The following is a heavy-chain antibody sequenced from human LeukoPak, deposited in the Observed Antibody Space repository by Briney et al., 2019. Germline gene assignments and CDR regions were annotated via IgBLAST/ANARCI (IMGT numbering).Heavy chain of an antibody. CDR3: AIPTCSGSGYCSTSDPFHT. V-gene: IGHV3-23*01. CDR2: ISGSGGRT. J-gene: IGHJ3*02. Sequence: QHGVSLRLSCETSGFAVEKYGIDWVRQAPVKGLEWVSGISGSGGRTYYADSVKGRFTISRDNSKNTLFLQLNSLGVEDTATYYCAIPTCSGSGYCSTSDPFHTWGQGTMVTVSS. D-gene: IGHD2-2*03. CDR1: GFAVEKYG.